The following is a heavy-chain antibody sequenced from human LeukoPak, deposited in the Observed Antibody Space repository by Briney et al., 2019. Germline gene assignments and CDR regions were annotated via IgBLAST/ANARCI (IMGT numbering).Heavy chain of an antibody. CDR1: GFTFSSYS. CDR2: ISSNSSYI. Sequence: GGSLRLSCAASGFTFSSYSMNWVRQAPGKGLEWVSSISSNSSYIYYADSVKGRFTISRDNAKNSLYLQMNSLRAEDTAVYYCARDDDSSGYYYLWGQGTLVTVSS. V-gene: IGHV3-21*01. J-gene: IGHJ4*02. D-gene: IGHD3-22*01. CDR3: ARDDDSSGYYYL.